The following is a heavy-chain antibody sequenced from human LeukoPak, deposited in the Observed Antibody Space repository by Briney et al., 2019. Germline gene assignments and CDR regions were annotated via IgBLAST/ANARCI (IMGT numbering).Heavy chain of an antibody. CDR2: IYTSGST. Sequence: PSETLSLTCTVSGGSISNYYWSWIRQPAGKGLEWIGRIYTSGSTNYNPSLKSRVTISVDTSKNQFSLKLSSVTAADTAVYYCARAEAPGFWSGYDYWGQGTLVTVSS. CDR1: GGSISNYY. V-gene: IGHV4-4*07. D-gene: IGHD3-3*01. J-gene: IGHJ4*02. CDR3: ARAEAPGFWSGYDY.